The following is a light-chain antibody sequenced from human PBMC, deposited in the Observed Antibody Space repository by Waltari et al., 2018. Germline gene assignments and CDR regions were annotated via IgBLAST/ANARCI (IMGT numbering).Light chain of an antibody. V-gene: IGKV3D-15*01. CDR2: CAS. CDR1: QSICTN. J-gene: IGKJ4*01. Sequence: VMTQYRATLSVSPGERVTLSCRASQSICTNVALYQQKPGQAPRFLVYCASTRASGIPVRFSGSGSGTDFTLTISSLHSEDCAVYFCQQYYGCPLTFGGGSKVEVK. CDR3: QQYYGCPLT.